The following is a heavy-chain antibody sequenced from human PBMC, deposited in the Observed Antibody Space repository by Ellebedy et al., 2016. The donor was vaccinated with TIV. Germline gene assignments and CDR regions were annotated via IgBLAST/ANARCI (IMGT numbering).Heavy chain of an antibody. D-gene: IGHD5-24*01. J-gene: IGHJ4*02. CDR2: IYPGDSDT. CDR3: ARLRDGYNFAY. Sequence: ASVKVSCKGSGYSFTNYWIAWVRQMPGKGLEWMGIIYPGDSDTRYSPSFQGQVTISADKSISTAYLQWSSLKASDTSMYYCARLRDGYNFAYWGQGTLVTVSS. CDR1: GYSFTNYW. V-gene: IGHV5-51*01.